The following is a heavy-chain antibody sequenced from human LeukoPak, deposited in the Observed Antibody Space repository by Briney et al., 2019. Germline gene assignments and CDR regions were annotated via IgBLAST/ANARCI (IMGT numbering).Heavy chain of an antibody. J-gene: IGHJ6*02. Sequence: ASVKVSCKASGYTFTSSYDINWVRQAPGQGLEWMGWINTYSGITGYTQKFQGRVTMTRDTSISTAYMELSSLTSEDTAVYFCARENVNRGSSWGYDYFGMDVWGRGTAVTVSS. CDR3: ARENVNRGSSWGYDYFGMDV. CDR2: INTYSGIT. CDR1: GYTFTSSYD. V-gene: IGHV1-8*01. D-gene: IGHD6-13*01.